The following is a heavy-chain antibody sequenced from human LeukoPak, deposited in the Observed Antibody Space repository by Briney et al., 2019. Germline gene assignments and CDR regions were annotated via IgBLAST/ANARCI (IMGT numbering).Heavy chain of an antibody. D-gene: IGHD2-15*01. V-gene: IGHV3-43*02. J-gene: IGHJ3*02. CDR3: AKEIDTLGTNAFDI. Sequence: GGSLRLSCAASGFTFDDYAMHWVRQAPGKGLEWVSLISGDGGSTYSADSVRGRFTISRDNSKNSLYLQMDSLRTEDTAFYYCAKEIDTLGTNAFDIWGQGTMVTVSS. CDR1: GFTFDDYA. CDR2: ISGDGGST.